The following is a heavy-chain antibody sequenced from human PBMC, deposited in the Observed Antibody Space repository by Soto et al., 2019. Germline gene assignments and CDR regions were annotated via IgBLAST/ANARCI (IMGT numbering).Heavy chain of an antibody. D-gene: IGHD6-19*01. Sequence: QLQLQESGPGLVKPSETLSLTCTVSGGSISSNNLYWGWIRQPPGNGLEWIGSIYYSWTTYYNPSLKSRVTIYIDTSKNQCSLKLRSVTAADTAVYYCARHVWGWTDAFDIWGQGTMVTVSS. J-gene: IGHJ3*02. CDR1: GGSISSNNLY. CDR3: ARHVWGWTDAFDI. V-gene: IGHV4-39*01. CDR2: IYYSWTT.